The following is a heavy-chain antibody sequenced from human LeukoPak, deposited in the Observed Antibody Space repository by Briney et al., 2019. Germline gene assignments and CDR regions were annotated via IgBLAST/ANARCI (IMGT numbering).Heavy chain of an antibody. Sequence: ASVKVSCKVSGYTLTELSMHWVRQAPGKGLEWMGGFDPEDGETIYAQKFQGRVTMTEDTSTDTAYMELSSLRSEDTAVYYCATGCITGTTCIAGIFMDVWGKGTTVTVSS. D-gene: IGHD1-7*01. CDR3: ATGCITGTTCIAGIFMDV. CDR1: GYTLTELS. V-gene: IGHV1-24*01. CDR2: FDPEDGET. J-gene: IGHJ6*03.